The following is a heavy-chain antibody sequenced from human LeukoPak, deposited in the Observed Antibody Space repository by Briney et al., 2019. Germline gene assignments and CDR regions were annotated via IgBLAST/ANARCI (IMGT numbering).Heavy chain of an antibody. J-gene: IGHJ4*02. CDR1: GGSISSSSYY. V-gene: IGHV4-39*01. CDR2: IYYSGST. Sequence: SETLSLTCTVSGGSISSSSYYWGWIRQPPGKGLEWIGSIYYSGSTYYNPSLKSRVTISVDTSKNQFSLKLSSVTAADTAVYYCARRGFSLPFDYWGQGTLVTVSP. CDR3: ARRGFSLPFDY.